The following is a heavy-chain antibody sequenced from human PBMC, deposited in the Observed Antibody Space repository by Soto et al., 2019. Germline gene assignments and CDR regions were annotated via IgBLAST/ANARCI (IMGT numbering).Heavy chain of an antibody. V-gene: IGHV1-69*13. CDR1: GGTFSSYA. CDR3: ATGSSGYYFDY. CDR2: IIPIFGTA. J-gene: IGHJ4*02. Sequence: EASVKVSCKASGGTFSSYAISWVRQAPGQGLEWMGGIIPIFGTANYAQKFQGRVTITADESTSTAYMELSSLRSEDTAVYYCATGSSGYYFDYWGQGTLVTVSS. D-gene: IGHD3-22*01.